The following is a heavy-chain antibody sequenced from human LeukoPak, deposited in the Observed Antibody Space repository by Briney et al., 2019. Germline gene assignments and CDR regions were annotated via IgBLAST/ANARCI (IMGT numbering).Heavy chain of an antibody. V-gene: IGHV3-7*03. CDR3: ARRAGAYSHPYDS. CDR2: IKQDGSEK. D-gene: IGHD4/OR15-4a*01. CDR1: GFTFSSYW. J-gene: IGHJ4*02. Sequence: RPGGSLRLSCAASGFTFSSYWMSWVRQAPGKGLEWVANIKQDGSEKYYVDSVKGRFTISRDNSKNTLYLQMNSLRAEDTAVYYCARRAGAYSHPYDSWGQGTLVTVSS.